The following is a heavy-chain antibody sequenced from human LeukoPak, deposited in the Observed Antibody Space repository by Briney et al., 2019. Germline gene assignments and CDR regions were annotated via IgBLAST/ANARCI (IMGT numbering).Heavy chain of an antibody. CDR3: ATGKGLQVDY. D-gene: IGHD4-11*01. CDR2: ISTYNDDT. V-gene: IGHV1-18*01. Sequence: ASVKVSCKASGYTFTSYGISWVRQAPGQGLEWMGWISTYNDDTNYAQKLQGRVTMTTDTSTNTAYVELRSLRSDDTAVYYCATGKGLQVDYWGQGTLVTVSS. J-gene: IGHJ4*02. CDR1: GYTFTSYG.